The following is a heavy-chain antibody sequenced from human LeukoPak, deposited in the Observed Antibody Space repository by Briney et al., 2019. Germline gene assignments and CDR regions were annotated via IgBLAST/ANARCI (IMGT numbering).Heavy chain of an antibody. V-gene: IGHV4-59*01. D-gene: IGHD6-19*01. J-gene: IGHJ4*02. CDR1: GGSISSYY. CDR3: ARFSRGSGWYVNY. CDR2: IYYSGST. Sequence: PSETLSLTCTVSGGSISSYYWSWIRQPLGKGLEWIGYIYYSGSTNYNPSLKSRVTISVDTSKNQFSLKLSSVTAADTAVYYCARFSRGSGWYVNYWGQGTLVTVSS.